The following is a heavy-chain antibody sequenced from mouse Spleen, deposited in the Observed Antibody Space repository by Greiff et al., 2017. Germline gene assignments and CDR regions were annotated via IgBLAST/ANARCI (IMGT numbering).Heavy chain of an antibody. D-gene: IGHD2-4*01. Sequence: VQLQQPGAELVRPGSSVKLSFKASGYTFTSYWMHWVKQRPIQGLEWIGNIDPSDSETHYNQKFKDKATLTVDKSSSTAYMQLSSLTSEDSAVYYWERPSGGLRVRAYWGQGTLVTVSA. CDR1: GYTFTSYW. J-gene: IGHJ3*01. CDR3: ERPSGGLRVRAY. CDR2: IDPSDSET. V-gene: IGHV1-52*01.